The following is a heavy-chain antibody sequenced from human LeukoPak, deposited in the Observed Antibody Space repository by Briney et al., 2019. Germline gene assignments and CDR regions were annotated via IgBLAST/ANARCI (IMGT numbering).Heavy chain of an antibody. J-gene: IGHJ4*02. CDR2: IYYSGST. D-gene: IGHD3-22*01. V-gene: IGHV4-39*07. Sequence: PSETLSLTCTVSGGSISSSSYYWGWIRQPPGKGLEWIGSIYYSGSTYYNPSLKSRVTISVDTSKNQFSLKLSSVTAADTAVYYCARGVRDSSGYSKYYFDYWGQGTLVTVSS. CDR1: GGSISSSSYY. CDR3: ARGVRDSSGYSKYYFDY.